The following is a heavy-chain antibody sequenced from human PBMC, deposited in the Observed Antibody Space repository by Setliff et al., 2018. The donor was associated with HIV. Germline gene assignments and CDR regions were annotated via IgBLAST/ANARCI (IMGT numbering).Heavy chain of an antibody. CDR1: GGSISSYY. J-gene: IGHJ3*01. CDR2: IYYTGST. V-gene: IGHV4-59*12. CDR3: ARAPPGIQNDAFDV. Sequence: PSETLSLTCTVSGGSISSYYWSWIRQPPGKRLEWIGYIYYTGSTNYNPSLKSRVTISLDTSRDQFSLQLTSVTAADTAVYYCARAPPGIQNDAFDVWGQGTMVTVSS.